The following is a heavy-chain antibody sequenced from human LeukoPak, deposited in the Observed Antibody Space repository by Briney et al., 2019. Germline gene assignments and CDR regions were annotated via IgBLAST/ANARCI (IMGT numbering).Heavy chain of an antibody. CDR3: ARDLPSYYDILTGGY. Sequence: GGSLRLSCAASGNNFSSYSMNWVRQAPGKGLEWVSSISSSSRYIYYADSVKGRFTISRDDAKNSLFLQMNSLRAEDTAVYYCARDLPSYYDILTGGYWGQGTLVTVSS. D-gene: IGHD3-9*01. J-gene: IGHJ4*02. CDR2: ISSSSRYI. CDR1: GNNFSSYS. V-gene: IGHV3-21*01.